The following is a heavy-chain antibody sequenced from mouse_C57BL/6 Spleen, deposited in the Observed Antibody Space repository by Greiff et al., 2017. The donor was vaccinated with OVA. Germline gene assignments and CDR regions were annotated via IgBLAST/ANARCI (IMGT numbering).Heavy chain of an antibody. CDR2: INPYNGGT. CDR3: ARRATGTNY. CDR1: GYTFTDYY. V-gene: IGHV1-19*01. J-gene: IGHJ2*01. Sequence: EVKLQESGPVLVKPGASVKMSCKASGYTFTDYYMNWVKQSHGKSLEWIGVINPYNGGTSYNQKFKGKATLTVDKSSSTAYMELNSLTSEDSAVYYCARRATGTNYWGQGTTLTVSS. D-gene: IGHD4-1*02.